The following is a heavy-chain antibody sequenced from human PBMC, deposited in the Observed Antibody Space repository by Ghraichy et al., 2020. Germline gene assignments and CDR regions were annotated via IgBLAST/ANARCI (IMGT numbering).Heavy chain of an antibody. J-gene: IGHJ4*02. V-gene: IGHV3-33*01. CDR2: IWYDGSNK. D-gene: IGHD3-10*02. CDR1: GFTFSSYG. Sequence: GGSLRLSCAASGFTFSSYGMHWVRQAPGKGLEWVAVIWYDGSNKYYADSVKGRFTISRDNSKNTLYLQMNSLRAEDTAVYYCARASDSYVGYYFDYWGQGTLVVFSP. CDR3: ARASDSYVGYYFDY.